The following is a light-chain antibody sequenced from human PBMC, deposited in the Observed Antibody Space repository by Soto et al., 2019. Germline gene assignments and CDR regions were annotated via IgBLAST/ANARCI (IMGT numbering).Light chain of an antibody. Sequence: QSALTQPPSASGSPGQSVTISCTGTSSDVGGYNSVSWYQHHPGKAPKLMIYEVSKRPSGVPDRFSGSKSGNTASLTVSGLQAEDEADYYCRSYAGSNNYVFGTGTKVTVL. CDR2: EVS. V-gene: IGLV2-8*01. J-gene: IGLJ1*01. CDR1: SSDVGGYNS. CDR3: RSYAGSNNYV.